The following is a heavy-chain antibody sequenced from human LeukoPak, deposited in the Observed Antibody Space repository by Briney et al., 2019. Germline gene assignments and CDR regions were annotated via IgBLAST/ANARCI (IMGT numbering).Heavy chain of an antibody. V-gene: IGHV1-2*02. J-gene: IGHJ4*02. CDR1: GYTFTGYY. CDR3: ARERNVDTAMVSEFDY. D-gene: IGHD5-18*01. CDR2: INPKSGGT. Sequence: ASVKVSCKASGYTFTGYYMHWVRQAPGQGLEWMGWINPKSGGTNYAQKFQGRVTMTRDTSISTAYMELSRLRSDDTAVYYCARERNVDTAMVSEFDYWGQGTLVTVSS.